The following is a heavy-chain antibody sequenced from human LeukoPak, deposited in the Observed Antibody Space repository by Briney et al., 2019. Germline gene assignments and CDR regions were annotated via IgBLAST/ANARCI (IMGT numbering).Heavy chain of an antibody. Sequence: GTSVKVSCKASGYTFTGYYMHWVRQAPGQGLEWMGRINPNSGGTNYAQKFQGRVTMTRDTSISTAYMELSRLRSDDTAVYYCARDTFDYHRYYYDSSGVADYWGQGTLVTVSS. CDR1: GYTFTGYY. CDR3: ARDTFDYHRYYYDSSGVADY. V-gene: IGHV1-2*06. CDR2: INPNSGGT. J-gene: IGHJ4*02. D-gene: IGHD3-22*01.